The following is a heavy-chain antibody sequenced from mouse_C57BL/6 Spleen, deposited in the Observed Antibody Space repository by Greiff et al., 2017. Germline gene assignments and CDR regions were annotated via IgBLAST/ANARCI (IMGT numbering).Heavy chain of an antibody. Sequence: VKLMESGPGLVAPSQSLSITCTVSGFSLTSYAISWVRQPPGKGLEWLGVIWTGGGTNYNSALKSRLSISKDNSKSQVFLKMNSLQTDDTARYDCARMTVVAPYYAMDYWGQGTSVTVSS. CDR1: GFSLTSYA. V-gene: IGHV2-9-1*01. CDR2: IWTGGGT. J-gene: IGHJ4*01. CDR3: ARMTVVAPYYAMDY. D-gene: IGHD1-1*01.